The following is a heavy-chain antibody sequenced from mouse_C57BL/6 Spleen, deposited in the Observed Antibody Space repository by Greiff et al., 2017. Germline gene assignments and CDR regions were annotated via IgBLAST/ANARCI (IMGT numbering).Heavy chain of an antibody. D-gene: IGHD2-4*01. CDR1: GFSLSTSGMG. Sequence: QVTLKESGPGILQSSQTLSLTCSFSGFSLSTSGMGVSWLRQPSGKGLEWLAHIYWDDDKRYKPSLKSRLTISKDTSSNQVFLKNTSVDTADAATYYCARSYDYDRYWYFDVWGTGTTVTVSS. J-gene: IGHJ1*03. CDR3: ARSYDYDRYWYFDV. CDR2: IYWDDDK. V-gene: IGHV8-12*01.